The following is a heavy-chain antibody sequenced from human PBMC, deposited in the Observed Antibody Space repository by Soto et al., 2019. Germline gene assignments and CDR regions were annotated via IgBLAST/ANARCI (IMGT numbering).Heavy chain of an antibody. CDR1: GFTFDDYA. CDR2: ISWNSGSI. V-gene: IGHV3-9*01. D-gene: IGHD1-26*01. J-gene: IGHJ4*02. CDR3: AKDIGTYVGELKKGGFDY. Sequence: EVQLVESGGGLVQPGRSLRLSCAASGFTFDDYAMHWVRQAPGKGLEWVSGISWNSGSIGYADSVKGRFTISRDNAKNSLYLQMNSLRAEDTALYYCAKDIGTYVGELKKGGFDYWGQGTLVTVSS.